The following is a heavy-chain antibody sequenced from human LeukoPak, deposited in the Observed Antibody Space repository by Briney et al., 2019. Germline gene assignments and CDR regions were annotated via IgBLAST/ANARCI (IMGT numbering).Heavy chain of an antibody. CDR2: FDPEDGET. Sequence: ASVKVSCXVSGYTLTELSMHWVRQAPGKGLEWMGGFDPEDGETIYAQKFQGRVTMTEDTSTDTAYMELSSLRSEDTAVYYCARDLDYGGKMGYLDYWGQGTLVTVSS. J-gene: IGHJ4*02. CDR3: ARDLDYGGKMGYLDY. CDR1: GYTLTELS. V-gene: IGHV1-24*01. D-gene: IGHD4-23*01.